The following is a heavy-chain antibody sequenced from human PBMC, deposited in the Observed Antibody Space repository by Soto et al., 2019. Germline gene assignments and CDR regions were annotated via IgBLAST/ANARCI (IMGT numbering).Heavy chain of an antibody. CDR1: GGTFGTYA. V-gene: IGHV1-69*06. CDR2: IIPMFGTA. CDR3: ARDNSSHAFDY. J-gene: IGHJ4*02. Sequence: QVQLMQSGAEVKKPGSSVKVSCKASGGTFGTYAIGWVRQAPGQGLEWMGGIIPMFGTANYAQKYQGRATITADKSTGTAYLDLSSLRSEDTAIYYCARDNSSHAFDYWGQGTLVTVSS. D-gene: IGHD3-22*01.